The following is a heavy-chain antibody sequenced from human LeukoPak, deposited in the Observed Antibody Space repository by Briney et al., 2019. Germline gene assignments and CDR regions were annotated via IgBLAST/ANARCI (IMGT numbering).Heavy chain of an antibody. CDR1: GFTFSSYA. CDR2: ISGSGGST. CDR3: AKDPDDFYWFDP. Sequence: QTGGSLRLSCAASGFTFSSYAMSWVRQAPGKGLEWVSAISGSGGSTYYADSVKGRFTISRDNSKNTLYLQMNSLRAEDTAVYYCAKDPDDFYWFDPWGQGTLVTVSS. D-gene: IGHD3-3*01. V-gene: IGHV3-23*01. J-gene: IGHJ5*02.